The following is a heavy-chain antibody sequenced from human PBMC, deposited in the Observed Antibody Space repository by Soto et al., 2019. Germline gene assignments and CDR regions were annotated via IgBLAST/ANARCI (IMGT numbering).Heavy chain of an antibody. V-gene: IGHV4-38-2*01. CDR1: GYSITSGYY. CDR2: IFHSGST. D-gene: IGHD4-17*01. Sequence: LSLTCAVSGYSITSGYYWGWIRQPPGKGLEWIGSIFHSGSTYYNPSLKSRVTISVDTSKNQFSLKLSSVTAADTAVYYCARGTTTGAWNWFDPWGQGTLVTVSS. CDR3: ARGTTTGAWNWFDP. J-gene: IGHJ5*02.